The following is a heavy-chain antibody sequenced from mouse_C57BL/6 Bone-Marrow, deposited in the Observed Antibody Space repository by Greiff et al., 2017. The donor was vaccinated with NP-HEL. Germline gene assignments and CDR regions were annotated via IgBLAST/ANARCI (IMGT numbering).Heavy chain of an antibody. J-gene: IGHJ2*01. D-gene: IGHD1-1*01. CDR2: ISGGGGNT. CDR1: GFTFSSYT. V-gene: IGHV5-9*01. Sequence: EVKLVESGGGLVKPGGSLKLSCAASGFTFSSYTMSWVRQTPEKRLEWVATISGGGGNTYYPDSVTGRFTISRDNAKNTLYLQMSSLRSEDTALYYWARHVGSSYDEGSGYWGQGTTLTVSS. CDR3: ARHVGSSYDEGSGY.